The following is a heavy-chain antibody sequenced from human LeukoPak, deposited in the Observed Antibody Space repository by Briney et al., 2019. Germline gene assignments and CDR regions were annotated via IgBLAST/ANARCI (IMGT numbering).Heavy chain of an antibody. CDR2: ITSSSSTI. CDR3: ARNFDS. Sequence: GGSLRLSCAASGFTFTSYTMNWVRHAPGKGLEWVSYITSSSSTIFYADSVKGRFPMSRENAENSLYLQMSSLRAEDTAVYYCARNFDSWGQGTLVTVSS. J-gene: IGHJ4*02. D-gene: IGHD2/OR15-2a*01. CDR1: GFTFTSYT. V-gene: IGHV3-48*01.